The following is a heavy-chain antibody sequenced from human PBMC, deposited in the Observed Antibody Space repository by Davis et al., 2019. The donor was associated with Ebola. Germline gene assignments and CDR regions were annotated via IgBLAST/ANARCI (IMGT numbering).Heavy chain of an antibody. J-gene: IGHJ6*02. CDR2: ISSSGSTI. Sequence: GGSLRLSCAASGFTFSSYEMNWVRQAPGKGLEWVSYISSSGSTIYYADSVKGRFTISRDNAKNSLYLQMNSLRTEDTALYYCAKDSLRNYDILTGRYYYYYYGMDVWGQGTTVTVSS. CDR3: AKDSLRNYDILTGRYYYYYYGMDV. V-gene: IGHV3-48*03. CDR1: GFTFSSYE. D-gene: IGHD3-9*01.